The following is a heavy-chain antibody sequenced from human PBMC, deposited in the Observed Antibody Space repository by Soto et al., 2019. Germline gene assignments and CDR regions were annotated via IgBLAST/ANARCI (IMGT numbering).Heavy chain of an antibody. D-gene: IGHD3-9*01. J-gene: IGHJ4*02. CDR2: IYYSGST. V-gene: IGHV4-39*01. CDR3: ASRGLYDILTGSHTPDY. Sequence: QLQLQESGPGLVKPSETLSLTCTVSGGSISSSSYYWGWIRQPPGKGLEWIGSIYYSGSTYYNPSLKSRVTISVDTSKNQFSLKLSSVTAADTAVYYCASRGLYDILTGSHTPDYWGQGTLVTVSS. CDR1: GGSISSSSYY.